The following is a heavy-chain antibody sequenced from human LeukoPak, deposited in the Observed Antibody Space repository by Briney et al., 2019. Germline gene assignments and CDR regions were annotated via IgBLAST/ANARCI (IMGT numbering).Heavy chain of an antibody. V-gene: IGHV3-23*01. CDR1: GFTFSSYA. CDR2: ISGSGDST. J-gene: IGHJ3*02. D-gene: IGHD3-22*01. CDR3: TKRDSDNYYSGTDVFDI. Sequence: GGSLRLSCAASGFTFSSYAMSWVRQAPGKGPEWVSSISGSGDSTYYIDSVKGRFTISRENSKNTLDLQMNSLRAEDTAVYYCTKRDSDNYYSGTDVFDIWGQGTMVTVSS.